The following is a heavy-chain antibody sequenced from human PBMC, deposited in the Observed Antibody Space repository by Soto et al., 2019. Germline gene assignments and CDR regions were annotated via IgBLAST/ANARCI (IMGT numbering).Heavy chain of an antibody. CDR3: AIAIAGKWHPFDY. CDR1: GFFLRDFG. D-gene: IGHD1-20*01. J-gene: IGHJ4*01. Sequence: GGSLRLSCVASGFFLRDFGMHWVRQAPGKGLEWVSVIWYDGSNTYQGESVKGRFTMSRDISKNTLYLQMDSLRPEDTAVYYCAIAIAGKWHPFDYWGHGTLVTVSS. V-gene: IGHV3-33*01. CDR2: IWYDGSNT.